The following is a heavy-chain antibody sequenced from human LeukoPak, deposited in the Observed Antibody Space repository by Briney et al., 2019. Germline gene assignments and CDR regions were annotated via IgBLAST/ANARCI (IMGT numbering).Heavy chain of an antibody. V-gene: IGHV1-69*05. J-gene: IGHJ4*02. CDR1: VSTLSRDA. D-gene: IGHD6-13*01. CDR3: ARGQCWAAAGTGYYFHY. Sequence: ASEKVSRKASVSTLSRDAIRWVRQAPGQGLEWMGRVIPICGTANYAQKFQGRVTIPTDESTTTAYMELSSLRSEGTAVYYCARGQCWAAAGTGYYFHYWGEGALVTVSS. CDR2: VIPICGTA.